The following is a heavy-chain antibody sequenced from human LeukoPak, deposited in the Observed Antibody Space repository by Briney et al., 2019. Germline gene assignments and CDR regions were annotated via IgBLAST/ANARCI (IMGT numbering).Heavy chain of an antibody. D-gene: IGHD3-16*02. CDR1: GSNFSYFW. Sequence: GGSLRLPCAVSGSNFSYFWMSWVRQAPGKGLEWVANINQAGSEKYYVDSVKGRFTISRDNAKNLLALQMNSLRAEDTAVYYCATFTERENYHYTANLWGQGTLVIVS. CDR2: INQAGSEK. CDR3: ATFTERENYHYTANL. V-gene: IGHV3-7*01. J-gene: IGHJ4*02.